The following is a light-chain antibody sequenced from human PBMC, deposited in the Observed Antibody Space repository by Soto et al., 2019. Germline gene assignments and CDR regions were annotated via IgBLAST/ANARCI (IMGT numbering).Light chain of an antibody. CDR1: QSLRSTS. CDR3: QHYGGSPPIT. Sequence: DIVLTQPPGTLSLSPGERATLSSRAIQSLRSTSLAWYQQKPGQAPRLLMYGASNRATGIPDKFSGGGSGTDFTLTISRLEPEDFAVYYCQHYGGSPPITFGQGTRLEI. V-gene: IGKV3-20*01. CDR2: GAS. J-gene: IGKJ5*01.